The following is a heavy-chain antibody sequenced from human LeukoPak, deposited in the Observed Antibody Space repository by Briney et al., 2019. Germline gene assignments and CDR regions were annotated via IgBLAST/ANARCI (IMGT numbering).Heavy chain of an antibody. CDR1: GFTFSSYA. CDR3: AKIRSGISAVFDY. Sequence: GGSLRLSCAASGFTFSSYAMSWVRQAPGKGLEWASAISGSGGSTYYADSVKGRFTISRDNSKNTLYLQMNSLRAEDTAVYYCAKIRSGISAVFDYWGQGTLVTVSS. D-gene: IGHD6-25*01. V-gene: IGHV3-23*01. CDR2: ISGSGGST. J-gene: IGHJ4*02.